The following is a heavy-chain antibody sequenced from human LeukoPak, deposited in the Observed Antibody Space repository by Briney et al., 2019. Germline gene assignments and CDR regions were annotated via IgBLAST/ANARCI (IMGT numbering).Heavy chain of an antibody. CDR1: GGSFSGYY. J-gene: IGHJ6*03. V-gene: IGHV4-34*01. Sequence: SETLSLTCAAYGGSFSGYYWSWIRQPPGKGLEWIGEINHSGNTNYNPSPKTRVTISIDTSNNQFSLQHSHMTAANTADYSCARQSPSSWYYCYYYRDVWGKGTTVTV. D-gene: IGHD6-13*01. CDR2: INHSGNT. CDR3: ARQSPSSWYYCYYYRDV.